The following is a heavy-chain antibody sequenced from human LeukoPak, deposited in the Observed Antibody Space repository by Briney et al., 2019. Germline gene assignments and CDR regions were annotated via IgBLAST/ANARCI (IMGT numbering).Heavy chain of an antibody. J-gene: IGHJ4*02. CDR3: AGTRGYSYGIQDY. Sequence: SETLSLTCAVYGGSFSGYYWSWIRQPPGKGLEWIGEINHSGSTNYNPSLKSRVTISVDTSKNQFSLKLSSVTAADTAVYYCAGTRGYSYGIQDYWGQGTLVTVSS. CDR2: INHSGST. D-gene: IGHD5-18*01. V-gene: IGHV4-34*01. CDR1: GGSFSGYY.